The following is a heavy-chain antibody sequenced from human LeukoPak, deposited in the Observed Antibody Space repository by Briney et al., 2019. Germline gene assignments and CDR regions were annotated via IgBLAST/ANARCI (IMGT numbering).Heavy chain of an antibody. D-gene: IGHD3-10*01. V-gene: IGHV4-38-2*01. CDR1: GYSISSGYY. J-gene: IGHJ4*02. Sequence: SLTLSLTCGVFGYSISSGYYWGWIRQPPGKGLEWIGSMYHSGKTYYNPSLKSRVTISIDTSKNQFSLKVTSVTAADTAVYYCARAWGSESFSSDYWGQGILVTVSS. CDR3: ARAWGSESFSSDY. CDR2: MYHSGKT.